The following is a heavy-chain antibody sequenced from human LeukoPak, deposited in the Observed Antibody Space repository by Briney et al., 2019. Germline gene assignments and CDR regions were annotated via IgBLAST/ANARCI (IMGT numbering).Heavy chain of an antibody. V-gene: IGHV4-59*01. CDR1: GVSITIYY. D-gene: IGHD4-23*01. CDR3: ARANYGGNSDY. J-gene: IGHJ4*02. CDR2: FYDSGST. Sequence: SETLSLTCTVSGVSITIYYFTWIREPPGKGLEWVGFFYDSGSTSYNASLKSRVTISVDTSRNQFSLNLSSVTAADTAVYYCARANYGGNSDYWGQGTLVNVSS.